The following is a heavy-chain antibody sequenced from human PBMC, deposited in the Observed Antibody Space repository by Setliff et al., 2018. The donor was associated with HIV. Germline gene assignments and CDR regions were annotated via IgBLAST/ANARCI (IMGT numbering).Heavy chain of an antibody. Sequence: GASVKVSCKASGGTFSSYTINWVRQAPGQGLEWMGRSIPILGIGNDEQAQKFKGRVTFTADKSTSTVYMELSSLRSEDTAVYFCARDLAESAFIMIRGAGWFDPWGQGTLVTVSS. CDR1: GGTFSSYT. V-gene: IGHV1-69*04. J-gene: IGHJ5*02. CDR3: ARDLAESAFIMIRGAGWFDP. CDR2: SIPILGIG. D-gene: IGHD3-10*01.